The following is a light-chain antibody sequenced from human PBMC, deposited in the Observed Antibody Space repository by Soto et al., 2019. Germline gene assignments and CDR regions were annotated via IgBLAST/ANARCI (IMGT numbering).Light chain of an antibody. CDR3: QSYDPTLRTSL. J-gene: IGLJ2*01. CDR1: GTDVGQYNY. Sequence: QSALTQPPSASGSPGQSVTISCTGAGTDVGQYNYVSWYQQHPGKAPKLLIHHVSRRPSGVPARFSGSKSGNTASLTVSGLQTEDEADYYCQSYDPTLRTSLFGGGTQLTVL. V-gene: IGLV2-8*01. CDR2: HVS.